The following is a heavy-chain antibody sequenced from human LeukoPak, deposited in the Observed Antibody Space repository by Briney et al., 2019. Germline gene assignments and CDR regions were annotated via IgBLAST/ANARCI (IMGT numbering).Heavy chain of an antibody. CDR2: INHSGST. CDR1: GGSFSGYY. CDR3: ARGLRLGTAAAGI. V-gene: IGHV4-34*01. D-gene: IGHD6-13*01. J-gene: IGHJ4*02. Sequence: SETLSLTCAVYGGSFSGYYWSWIRQPPGKGLEWIGEINHSGSTNYNPSLKSRVTISVDTSKNQFSLKLSSVTAADTAVYYCARGLRLGTAAAGIWGQGTLVTVSS.